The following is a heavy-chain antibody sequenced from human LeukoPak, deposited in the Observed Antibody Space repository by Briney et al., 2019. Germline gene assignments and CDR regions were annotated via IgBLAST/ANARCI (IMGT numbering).Heavy chain of an antibody. Sequence: GRSLRLSCAASGFTFSSYGMRWVRQAPGKGLEWVALISYDGSNTYYADSVKGRFSISRDNSKNTLYLQVNSLRAEDTAVYYCAKGILDVQYCSGGSCYYFDYWGQGTLVTVSS. D-gene: IGHD2-15*01. CDR1: GFTFSSYG. CDR2: ISYDGSNT. J-gene: IGHJ4*02. CDR3: AKGILDVQYCSGGSCYYFDY. V-gene: IGHV3-30*18.